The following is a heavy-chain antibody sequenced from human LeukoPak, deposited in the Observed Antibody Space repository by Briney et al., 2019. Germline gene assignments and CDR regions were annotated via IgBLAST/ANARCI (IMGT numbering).Heavy chain of an antibody. CDR1: GFAFSDYY. CDR2: ISSSGTPI. J-gene: IGHJ3*02. V-gene: IGHV3-11*01. D-gene: IGHD3-10*01. Sequence: GGSLRLSCAASGFAFSDYYMSWIRQAPGKGLDWVSYISSSGTPIYYADSVKGRFTISRDNARNSLYLQMNSLRAEDTAVYYCARDFGGSYGSGSYFQGDAFDIWGQGTMVTVSS. CDR3: ARDFGGSYGSGSYFQGDAFDI.